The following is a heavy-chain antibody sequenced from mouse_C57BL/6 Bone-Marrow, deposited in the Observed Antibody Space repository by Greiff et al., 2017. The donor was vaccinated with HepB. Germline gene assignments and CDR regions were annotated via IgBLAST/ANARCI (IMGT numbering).Heavy chain of an antibody. CDR2: ISYSGST. Sequence: VQLQESGPGMVKPSQSLSLTCTVTGYSITSGYDWHWIRHFPGNKLEWMGYISYSGSTNYNPSLKSRISITHDTSKNHFFLKLNSVTTEDTATYYCARDRGDVEDYWYFDVWGTGTTVTVSS. V-gene: IGHV3-1*01. D-gene: IGHD3-3*01. CDR3: ARDRGDVEDYWYFDV. CDR1: GYSITSGYD. J-gene: IGHJ1*03.